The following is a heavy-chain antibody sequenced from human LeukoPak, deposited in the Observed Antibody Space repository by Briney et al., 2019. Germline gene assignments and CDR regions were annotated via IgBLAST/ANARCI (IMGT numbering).Heavy chain of an antibody. Sequence: ASVKVSCKASGYTFTSYYMHWVRQAPGQGLEWMGIINPSGGSTSYAQKFQGRVTMTRDTSTSTVYMELSSLRSEDTAVYYCAGAITVTTWWDYWGQGTLVTVSS. J-gene: IGHJ4*02. V-gene: IGHV1-46*01. CDR2: INPSGGST. CDR1: GYTFTSYY. D-gene: IGHD4-17*01. CDR3: AGAITVTTWWDY.